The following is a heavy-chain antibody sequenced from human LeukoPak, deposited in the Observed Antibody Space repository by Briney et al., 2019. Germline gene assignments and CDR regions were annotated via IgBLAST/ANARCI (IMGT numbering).Heavy chain of an antibody. CDR3: AVQTIVANTKGDAFDI. CDR1: GYTFTAYY. CDR2: INCNSAGT. J-gene: IGHJ3*02. D-gene: IGHD5-12*01. Sequence: ASVKVSCKASGYTFTAYYIHWVRQAPGQGLVSVGRINCNSAGTNYAQKFRGRVTMTRDTSISTVYMELSSLRSDDTAVYYCAVQTIVANTKGDAFDIWGQGTTVIVSS. V-gene: IGHV1-2*06.